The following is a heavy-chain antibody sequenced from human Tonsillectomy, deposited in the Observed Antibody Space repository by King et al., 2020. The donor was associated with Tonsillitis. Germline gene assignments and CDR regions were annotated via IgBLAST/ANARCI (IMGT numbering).Heavy chain of an antibody. D-gene: IGHD4-23*01. CDR3: AKGFYGSKFDF. CDR1: GFTFSSYD. V-gene: IGHV3-23*04. CDR2: INNSDGGT. J-gene: IGHJ4*02. Sequence: EVQLVESGGGFVQPGGSLRLSCAASGFTFSSYDMSWVRQAPGKGLEWVSSINNSDGGTDYADSVKGRFTISRDNPQNTLYLQMNSRRAEDTAVYYCAKGFYGSKFDFWGQGTLVTVSS.